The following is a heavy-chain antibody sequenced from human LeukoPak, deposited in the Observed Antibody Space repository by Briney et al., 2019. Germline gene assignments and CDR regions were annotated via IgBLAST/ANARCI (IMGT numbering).Heavy chain of an antibody. J-gene: IGHJ6*02. Sequence: PGGSLRLSCAASGFTLSNSAMSWVRQAPGKGLEWVSGFSGPGKTYCADSVKGRFTISRDNSKNTLYLQMNSLRAEDTAVYYCAKCVMAGGGYYYGMDVWGQGTTVTVSS. CDR2: FSGPGKT. CDR3: AKCVMAGGGYYYGMDV. CDR1: GFTLSNSA. D-gene: IGHD3-10*01. V-gene: IGHV3-23*01.